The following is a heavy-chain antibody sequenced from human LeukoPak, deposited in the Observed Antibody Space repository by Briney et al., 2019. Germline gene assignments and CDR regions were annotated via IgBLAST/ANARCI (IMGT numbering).Heavy chain of an antibody. CDR1: GYSFNSYW. V-gene: IGHV5-10-1*01. J-gene: IGHJ6*02. CDR3: AREYSDYSPMDV. Sequence: SGESPKISCKGSGYSFNSYWINWVRQMPGKGLEWMGRIDPSDSYINYCPSFQGHVTISTDKSLSTAYLQWSSLKASDTAMYYCAREYSDYSPMDVWGQGTTVTVSS. D-gene: IGHD4-11*01. CDR2: IDPSDSYI.